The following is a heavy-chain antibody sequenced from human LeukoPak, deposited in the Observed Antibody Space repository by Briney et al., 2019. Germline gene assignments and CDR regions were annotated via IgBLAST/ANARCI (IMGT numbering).Heavy chain of an antibody. CDR3: ARLSGSYYSDFDY. CDR1: GGSISSSSYY. D-gene: IGHD1-26*01. CDR2: IYYSGSA. Sequence: SETLSLTCTVSGGSISSSSYYWGWIRQPPGKGLEWIGSIYYSGSAYYNPSLKSRVTISVDASKNQFSLKLSSVTAADTAVYYCARLSGSYYSDFDYWGQGTLVTVSS. J-gene: IGHJ4*02. V-gene: IGHV4-39*01.